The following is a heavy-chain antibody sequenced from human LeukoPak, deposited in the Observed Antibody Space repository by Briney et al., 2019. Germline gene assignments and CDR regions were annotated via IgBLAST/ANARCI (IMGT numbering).Heavy chain of an antibody. J-gene: IGHJ4*02. D-gene: IGHD3-3*01. CDR3: ARGLNDSWTGENY. CDR2: IDHSGST. CDR1: DGSFSGYY. Sequence: SETLSLTCAVYDGSFSGYYWSWIRQPPGKGLEWIGEIDHSGSTNYNPSLKSRVTISLDTSKSQFSLKVRYVTAADTAVYYCARGLNDSWTGENYWGQGTLVTVSS. V-gene: IGHV4-34*01.